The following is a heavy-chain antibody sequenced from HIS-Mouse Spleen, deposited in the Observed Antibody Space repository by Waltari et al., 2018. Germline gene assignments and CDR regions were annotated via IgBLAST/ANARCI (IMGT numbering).Heavy chain of an antibody. Sequence: QVQLVQSGAEVKKPGASVKVSCKASGYTFTGYYMHWVLQAPGQGLEWRGWINPSRGGTNYAQKCQGRVTMTRDTSISTAYMELSRLRSDDTAVYYCARVLFYGSGSYPDYWGQGTLVTVSS. CDR3: ARVLFYGSGSYPDY. J-gene: IGHJ4*02. CDR2: INPSRGGT. D-gene: IGHD3-10*01. CDR1: GYTFTGYY. V-gene: IGHV1-2*02.